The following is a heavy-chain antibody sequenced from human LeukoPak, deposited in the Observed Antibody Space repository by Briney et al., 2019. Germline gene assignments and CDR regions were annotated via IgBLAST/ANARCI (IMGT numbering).Heavy chain of an antibody. CDR3: TTIAYYYDSSGYYLYYFDY. CDR2: IKSKTDGGTT. CDR1: GFTFSNAW. J-gene: IGHJ4*02. D-gene: IGHD3-22*01. V-gene: IGHV3-15*01. Sequence: GGSLRLSCAASGFTFSNAWMSWVRQAPGKGLEWVGRIKSKTDGGTTDYAAPVKGRFTISRDDSKNTLYLQMNSLKTEDTAVYYCTTIAYYYDSSGYYLYYFDYWGQGTLVTVSS.